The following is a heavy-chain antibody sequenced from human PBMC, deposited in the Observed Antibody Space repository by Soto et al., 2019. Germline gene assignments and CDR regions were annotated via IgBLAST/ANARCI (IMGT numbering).Heavy chain of an antibody. CDR3: ARDHSSSWYAFDY. D-gene: IGHD6-13*01. V-gene: IGHV4-31*03. J-gene: IGHJ4*02. Sequence: SETLSLTCTVSGGSISSGGYYWSWIRQHPGKGLEWIGYIYYSGSTYYNPSLKSRVTISVDTSKNQFSLKLSSVTAADTAVYYCARDHSSSWYAFDYWGQGTLVTVSS. CDR2: IYYSGST. CDR1: GGSISSGGYY.